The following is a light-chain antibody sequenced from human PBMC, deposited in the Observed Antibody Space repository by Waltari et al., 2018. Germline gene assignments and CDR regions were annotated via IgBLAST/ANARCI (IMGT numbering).Light chain of an antibody. V-gene: IGKV3-15*01. CDR1: QSITRS. CDR3: QQYVKWPLT. CDR2: GAL. J-gene: IGKJ4*01. Sequence: IAMTQSPPTLSVSPGERATVSCRASQSITRSLAWYQQKPGQAPRLLIYGALNRATGIPARFSGSGSETEFTLTISSLQSEDFAVYYCQQYVKWPLTFGGGTKVEIK.